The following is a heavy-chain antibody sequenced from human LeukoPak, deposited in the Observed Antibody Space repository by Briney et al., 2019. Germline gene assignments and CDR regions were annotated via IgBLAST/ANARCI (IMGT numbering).Heavy chain of an antibody. D-gene: IGHD6-13*01. CDR3: ARRFDSSTLYYFDY. CDR1: GGSFSGYY. J-gene: IGHJ4*02. Sequence: PSETLSLTCAVYGGSFSGYYWIWIRQPPGKGLEWIGEINHSGSTNYNPSLKSRVTISVDTSKNQFSLKLSSVTAADTAVYYCARRFDSSTLYYFDYWGQGTLVTVSS. CDR2: INHSGST. V-gene: IGHV4-34*01.